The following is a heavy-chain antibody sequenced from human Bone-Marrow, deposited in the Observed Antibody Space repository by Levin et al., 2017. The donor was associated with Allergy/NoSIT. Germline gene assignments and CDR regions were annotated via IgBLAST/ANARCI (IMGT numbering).Heavy chain of an antibody. Sequence: PSETLSLTCTVSGASISSFYWSWIRQPPGKGLEWIGYIYYSGSTNYSPSLKSRVSMSADMSRNQVYLTMSSVTAAATAVYYCARQAVPDAMNGFDSWGQGTLVTVSS. CDR1: GASISSFY. V-gene: IGHV4-59*08. CDR3: ARQAVPDAMNGFDS. J-gene: IGHJ5*01. CDR2: IYYSGST. D-gene: IGHD2-2*01.